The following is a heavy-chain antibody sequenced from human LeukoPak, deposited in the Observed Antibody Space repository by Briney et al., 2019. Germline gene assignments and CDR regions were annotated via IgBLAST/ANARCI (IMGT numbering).Heavy chain of an antibody. CDR3: ARGTGSGWYGNYCYGMDV. Sequence: ASVKVSCKASGYTFSTYDINWVRQATGQGLEWMGWMNPNSGNTGFAQKFQGRVTMTRNTSISTAYMELSSLRSEDTAVYYCARGTGSGWYGNYCYGMDVWGPGTTVAVSS. D-gene: IGHD6-19*01. V-gene: IGHV1-8*01. CDR2: MNPNSGNT. J-gene: IGHJ6*02. CDR1: GYTFSTYD.